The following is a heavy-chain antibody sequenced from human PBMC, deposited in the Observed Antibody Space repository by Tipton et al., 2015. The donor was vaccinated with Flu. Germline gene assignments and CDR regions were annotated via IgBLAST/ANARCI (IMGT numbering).Heavy chain of an antibody. Sequence: SGFTFNNYGFHWVRQAPGRGLEWVAAIYYDGSNKYYADSVIGRFTISRDNSNNTLYLQMSRLRAGDTAVYYCARGRLYYESSGYPPYYSDYWGQGTLVSVSS. CDR3: ARGRLYYESSGYPPYYSDY. CDR2: IYYDGSNK. V-gene: IGHV3-33*01. CDR1: GFTFNNYG. D-gene: IGHD3-22*01. J-gene: IGHJ4*02.